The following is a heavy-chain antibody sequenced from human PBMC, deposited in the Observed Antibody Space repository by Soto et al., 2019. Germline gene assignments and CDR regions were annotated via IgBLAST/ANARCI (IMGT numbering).Heavy chain of an antibody. CDR2: IYYSGIT. CDR3: ARHVNPWAQGAFDI. D-gene: IGHD7-27*01. J-gene: IGHJ3*02. Sequence: SGTLSPPFTVSGGPMNNYYWSWVPQPPGKGLEWIGYIYYSGITHYNPSLESRVTISVDTSKNQFSLKLSSVTAADTAVYYCARHVNPWAQGAFDIWGQGTMVTVSS. V-gene: IGHV4-59*08. CDR1: GGPMNNYY.